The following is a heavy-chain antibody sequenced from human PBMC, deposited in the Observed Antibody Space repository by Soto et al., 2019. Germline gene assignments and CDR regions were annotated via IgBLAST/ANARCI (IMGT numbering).Heavy chain of an antibody. V-gene: IGHV4-59*01. CDR2: IYYSGST. D-gene: IGHD2-2*01. CDR3: ARCGSTSCYGGVDY. CDR1: GGSISSYY. J-gene: IGHJ4*02. Sequence: SETLSLTCTVSGGSISSYYWSWIRQPPGKGLEWIGYIYYSGSTNYNPSLRSRVTISVDTSKNQFSLKLSSVTAADAAVYYCARCGSTSCYGGVDYWGQGTLVTVSS.